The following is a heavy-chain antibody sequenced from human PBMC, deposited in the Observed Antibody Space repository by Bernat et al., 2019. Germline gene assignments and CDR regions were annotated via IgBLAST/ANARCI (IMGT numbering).Heavy chain of an antibody. CDR2: ISSASNSI. V-gene: IGHV3-48*03. J-gene: IGHJ4*02. CDR1: GFTFTSYE. CDR3: VRDKALDF. Sequence: QLAESGGGLVQPGRSLRLSCAASGFTFTSYEMNWVRQAPGKGLEWISYISSASNSIYYADSVEGRFTVSRDNAKNSLYLQMNSLRVEDTAVYYCVRDKALDFWGQGTLVTVSS.